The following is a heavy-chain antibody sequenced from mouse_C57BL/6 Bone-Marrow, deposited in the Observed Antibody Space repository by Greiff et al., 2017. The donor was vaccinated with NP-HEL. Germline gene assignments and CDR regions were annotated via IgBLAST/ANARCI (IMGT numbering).Heavy chain of an antibody. Sequence: VHVKQSGPELVKPGASVKIPCKASGYTFTDYNMDWVKQSHGKSLEWIGDINPNNGGTIYNQKFKGKATLTVDKSSSTAYMELRSLTSEDTAVYYSASGGYSLFAYWGQGTLVTVSA. D-gene: IGHD2-3*01. V-gene: IGHV1-18*01. CDR1: GYTFTDYN. CDR3: ASGGYSLFAY. CDR2: INPNNGGT. J-gene: IGHJ3*01.